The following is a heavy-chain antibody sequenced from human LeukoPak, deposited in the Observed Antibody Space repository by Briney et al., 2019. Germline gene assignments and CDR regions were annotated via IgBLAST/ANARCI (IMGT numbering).Heavy chain of an antibody. CDR2: ISGSGGST. J-gene: IGHJ3*02. Sequence: GGSLRLSCAASGFTFSSYAMSWVRQAPGKGLEWVSAISGSGGSTYYADSVKGRFTISRDNSKNTLYLQMNSLRAEDTAVYYCARPSSYYYDILTGQHAFDIWGQGTMVTVSS. CDR3: ARPSSYYYDILTGQHAFDI. CDR1: GFTFSSYA. V-gene: IGHV3-23*01. D-gene: IGHD3-9*01.